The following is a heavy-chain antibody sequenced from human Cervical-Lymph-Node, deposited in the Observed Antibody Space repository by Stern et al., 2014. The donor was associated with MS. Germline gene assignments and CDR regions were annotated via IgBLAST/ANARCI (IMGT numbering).Heavy chain of an antibody. CDR1: GFTFDDYA. D-gene: IGHD3-10*01. CDR3: AKDSYYFGSGSYSYSDY. Sequence: EVQLVESGGGLVQPGRSLRLSCAASGFTFDDYAMHWVRQAPGKGLEWVSGISWNSVSIGYADSVKGRFTISRDNAKNSLYLHMNRLRAEDTALYYCAKDSYYFGSGSYSYSDYWGQGTLVIVSS. J-gene: IGHJ4*02. CDR2: ISWNSVSI. V-gene: IGHV3-9*01.